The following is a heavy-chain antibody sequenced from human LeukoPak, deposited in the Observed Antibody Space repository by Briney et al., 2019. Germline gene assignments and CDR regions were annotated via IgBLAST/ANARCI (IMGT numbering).Heavy chain of an antibody. CDR1: GGTFSSYA. J-gene: IGHJ6*02. CDR3: ARDLLAEYYYYGMDV. CDR2: IIPIFGTA. V-gene: IGHV1-69*13. D-gene: IGHD6-19*01. Sequence: GASVKVSCKASGGTFSSYAISWVRQAPGQGLEWMGGIIPIFGTANYAQKFQGRVTITADESTSTAYMELSSLRSEDTAVYYCARDLLAEYYYYGMDVWGQGTTVTVSS.